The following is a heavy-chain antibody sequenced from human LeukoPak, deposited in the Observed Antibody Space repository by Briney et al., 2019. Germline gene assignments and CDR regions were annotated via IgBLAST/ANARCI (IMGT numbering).Heavy chain of an antibody. Sequence: GGSLRLSCTTSRFTFGDYAMSWFRQAPGKGLEWVGFIRSKGFGGTIDYGAAVKGRFTISRDDSKSIAYLLMNSLKTEDTAVYYCSRRGTIAAPDYWGQGTLVTVSS. CDR1: RFTFGDYA. D-gene: IGHD6-6*01. J-gene: IGHJ4*02. V-gene: IGHV3-49*03. CDR2: IRSKGFGGTI. CDR3: SRRGTIAAPDY.